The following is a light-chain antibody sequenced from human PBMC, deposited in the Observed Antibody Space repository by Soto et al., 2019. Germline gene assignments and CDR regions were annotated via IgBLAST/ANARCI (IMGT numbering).Light chain of an antibody. V-gene: IGLV1-40*01. CDR1: SSNIGAGYD. CDR3: QSFDTSLGGLYV. Sequence: QSVLTQPPSVSGAPGQRVTLSCTGSSSNIGAGYDVHWYQHLPGTAPKLLIYGNSNRPSGVPDRFSGSKSGTSASLAITGLQAEDEADYYCQSFDTSLGGLYVFGTGTKVTVL. CDR2: GNS. J-gene: IGLJ1*01.